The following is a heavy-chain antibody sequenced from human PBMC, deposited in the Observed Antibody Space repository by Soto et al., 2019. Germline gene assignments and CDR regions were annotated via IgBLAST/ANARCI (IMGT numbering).Heavy chain of an antibody. CDR1: GDSISSFY. CDR2: IFSSGST. D-gene: IGHD2-2*01. CDR3: ARVGYCSSTPCWPIGYFEY. V-gene: IGHV4-59*01. J-gene: IGHJ4*02. Sequence: QEQLQESGPGLVKPSETLSLTCTVSGDSISSFYWTWIRQPPGKGLEWVGYIFSSGSTNYNPSLKSRVTISVDTSENQFSLKLTSVTAADTAIYYCARVGYCSSTPCWPIGYFEYWGQGTLVTVSS.